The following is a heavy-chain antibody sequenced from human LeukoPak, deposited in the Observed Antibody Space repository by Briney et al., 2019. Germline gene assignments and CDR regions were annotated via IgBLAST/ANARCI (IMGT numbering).Heavy chain of an antibody. J-gene: IGHJ5*02. D-gene: IGHD2-15*01. V-gene: IGHV5-51*01. CDR3: ARQEYCSGGSCYTWFDP. CDR2: IYPGYSDI. Sequence: GESLKISCKDSGYRFSSYWIAWVRQMPGKGQEYIGIIYPGYSDIRYSPSFQGQVTISADKSISTAYLQWSSLKASDTAMYYCARQEYCSGGSCYTWFDPWGQGTLVTVSS. CDR1: GYRFSSYW.